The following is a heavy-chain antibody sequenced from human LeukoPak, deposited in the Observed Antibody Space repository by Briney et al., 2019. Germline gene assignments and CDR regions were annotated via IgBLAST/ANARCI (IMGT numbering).Heavy chain of an antibody. J-gene: IGHJ6*03. Sequence: SETLSLTCTVFGGSISSYYWSWIRQPAGKGLEWIGRIYTSGSTTYNPSLKSRVTMSVDTSKNQFSLKLSSVTAADTAVYYRARNHPHDFYYMDVWGKGTTVTVSS. CDR2: IYTSGST. V-gene: IGHV4-4*07. CDR3: ARNHPHDFYYMDV. CDR1: GGSISSYY. D-gene: IGHD3-3*01.